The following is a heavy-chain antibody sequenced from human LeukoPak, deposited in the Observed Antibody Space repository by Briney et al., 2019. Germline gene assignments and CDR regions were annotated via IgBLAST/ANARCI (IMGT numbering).Heavy chain of an antibody. J-gene: IGHJ4*02. D-gene: IGHD3-22*01. CDR3: AIDSSGYYLSFDY. CDR2: IYHSGST. CDR1: GGSISSSNW. Sequence: IPSETLSLTCAVSGGSISSSNWWSWVRQPPGKGLEWIGYIYHSGSTYYNPSLKSRVTISVDRSKNQFSLKLSSVTAADTAVYYCAIDSSGYYLSFDYWGQGTLVTVSS. V-gene: IGHV4-4*02.